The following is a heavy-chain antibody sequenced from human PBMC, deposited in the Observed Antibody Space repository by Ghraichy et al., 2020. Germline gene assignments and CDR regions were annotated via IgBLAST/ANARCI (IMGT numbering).Heavy chain of an antibody. V-gene: IGHV3-33*08. CDR2: IWDDGSNK. Sequence: GGSLRLSCAASGFTFSPYAMHWVRQAPGKGLEWVAIIWDDGSNKYYADSVKGRFTISRDNSKNTLYLQMNSLRAEDTALHYCARERGNIGAFDYWGQGTLVTVSS. CDR1: GFTFSPYA. D-gene: IGHD2/OR15-2a*01. J-gene: IGHJ4*02. CDR3: ARERGNIGAFDY.